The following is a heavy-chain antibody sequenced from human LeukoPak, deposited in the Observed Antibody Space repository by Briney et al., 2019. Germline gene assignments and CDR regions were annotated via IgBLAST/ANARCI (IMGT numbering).Heavy chain of an antibody. CDR1: GFTFSSYA. J-gene: IGHJ6*03. CDR3: AKLGGQEVYNYYVGV. Sequence: GGSLRLSCAASGFTFSSYAMSWVRQAPGKGLEWVSGIIDSGDITYYANSVKGRFTISRDNSKNTLYLHMNSLRAEDTAVYYCAKLGGQEVYNYYVGVWGKGTTVAVSS. D-gene: IGHD3-16*01. V-gene: IGHV3-23*01. CDR2: IIDSGDIT.